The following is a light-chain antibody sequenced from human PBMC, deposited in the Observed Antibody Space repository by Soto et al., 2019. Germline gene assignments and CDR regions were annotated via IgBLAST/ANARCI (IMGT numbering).Light chain of an antibody. CDR1: SSNIGSNA. V-gene: IGLV1-36*01. CDR3: AAWDDSLKGLV. J-gene: IGLJ1*01. CDR2: YDD. Sequence: QSVLTQPPSVSEAPRQRVTISCSGSSSNIGSNAVNWYQQLPGKAPKLLIYYDDLLPSGVSDRFSGSKSGTSASLAISGLQSEDEADYYCAAWDDSLKGLVFGTGTKLTV.